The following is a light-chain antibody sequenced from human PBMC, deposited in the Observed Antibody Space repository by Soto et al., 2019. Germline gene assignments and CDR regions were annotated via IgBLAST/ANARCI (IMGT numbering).Light chain of an antibody. Sequence: DIQMTQSPSALSASLGDRVTITCRASQTISTYLNWYQQRPGKAPKLLIYDASRLQNEVPTRLSGSGSGTDFTLTITSLQPEDFAPYYCQHSYSTPRTFGGGTRVESK. V-gene: IGKV1-39*01. CDR2: DAS. J-gene: IGKJ4*01. CDR3: QHSYSTPRT. CDR1: QTISTY.